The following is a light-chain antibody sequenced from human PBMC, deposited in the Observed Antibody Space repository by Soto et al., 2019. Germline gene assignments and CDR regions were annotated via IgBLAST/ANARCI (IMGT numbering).Light chain of an antibody. J-gene: IGKJ1*01. CDR2: YAS. Sequence: EIVMTQSPATLSVSPGERATLSCRASQSVTTTVAWYQQKSGQAPRLLIYYASTRATGVPARFSGSGSGTDFTLTITSLQSEDFGVYYCQQRDNWPLAWTFGQGTKVEI. CDR1: QSVTTT. CDR3: QQRDNWPLAWT. V-gene: IGKV3-15*01.